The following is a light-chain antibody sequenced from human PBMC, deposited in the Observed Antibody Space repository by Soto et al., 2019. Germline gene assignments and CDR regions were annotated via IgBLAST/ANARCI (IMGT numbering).Light chain of an antibody. J-gene: IGKJ5*01. CDR1: QSISSW. CDR2: KAS. CDR3: QQYNSYLIT. V-gene: IGKV1-5*03. Sequence: DIQMTQSPSTLSASVGDRVTITCRASQSISSWLAWYQQKPGKAPKVLIYKASSLESGVPSRFSGSGSGTDFTLTISSLQPDDFATYYCQQYNSYLITFGQGTRLEIK.